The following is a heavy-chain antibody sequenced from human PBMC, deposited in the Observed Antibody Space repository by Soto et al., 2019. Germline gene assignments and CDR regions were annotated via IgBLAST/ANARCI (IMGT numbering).Heavy chain of an antibody. J-gene: IGHJ4*02. V-gene: IGHV4-59*01. CDR3: ARRWGTYFDF. CDR1: GGSISSYY. Sequence: PSETLSLTCTFSGGSISSYYWSLIRQPPGKGLEWIGYIYYSGSTDYDPSLKSRVTISVDTSKNQFSLKLSSVTAADTAVYYCARRWGTYFDFWGQGTLVTVSS. CDR2: IYYSGST. D-gene: IGHD7-27*01.